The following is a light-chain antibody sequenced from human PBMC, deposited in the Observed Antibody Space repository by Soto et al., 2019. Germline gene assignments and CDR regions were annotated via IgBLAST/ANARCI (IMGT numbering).Light chain of an antibody. CDR1: KLFSTN. Sequence: DIQMPQSPPSVRAWVDDDVPISARGGKLFSTNLACDQQKQGEAPRLMISAASSLGSGVPSRFSGSGSGTDFTLTISSLQPEDFATYYCQQANSFPFTFGGGTKVEIK. V-gene: IGKV1-12*01. J-gene: IGKJ4*01. CDR3: QQANSFPFT. CDR2: AAS.